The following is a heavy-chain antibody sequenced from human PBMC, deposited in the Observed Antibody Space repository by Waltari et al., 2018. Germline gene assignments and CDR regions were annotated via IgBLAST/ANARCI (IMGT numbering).Heavy chain of an antibody. CDR1: GFTFSSYA. CDR3: AKDDRSTVTTGLNDY. D-gene: IGHD4-17*01. J-gene: IGHJ4*02. CDR2: ISGSGGST. V-gene: IGHV3-23*01. Sequence: EVQLLESGGGLVQPGGSLRLSCSASGFTFSSYAISWVRQAPGKGLEWVSAISGSGGSTYYADSGKGRFTISRDNSKNTLYLQMNSLRAEDTAVYYCAKDDRSTVTTGLNDYWGQGTLVTVSS.